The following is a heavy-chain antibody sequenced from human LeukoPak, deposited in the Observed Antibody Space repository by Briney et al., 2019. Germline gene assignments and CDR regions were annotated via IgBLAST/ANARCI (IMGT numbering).Heavy chain of an antibody. V-gene: IGHV4-59*08. J-gene: IGHJ4*02. CDR3: ARHGRGDLYYFDY. Sequence: SETLSLTCTVSGGAISRYYWTWIRQPPGKGLEWIGYIYYSGSTNYNPSLKSRVTISLDTSKNQFSLKLSSVTAADTAVYYCARHGRGDLYYFDYWGQGTLVTVSS. CDR2: IYYSGST. CDR1: GGAISRYY. D-gene: IGHD3-10*01.